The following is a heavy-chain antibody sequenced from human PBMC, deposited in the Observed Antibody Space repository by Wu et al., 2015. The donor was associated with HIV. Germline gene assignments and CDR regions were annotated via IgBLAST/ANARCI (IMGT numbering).Heavy chain of an antibody. V-gene: IGHV1-69*12. D-gene: IGHD7-27*01. CDR1: GGTFSSYA. CDR2: IIPIFGTA. Sequence: QVQLVQSGAEVKKPGSSVKVSCKASGGTFSSYAISWVRQAPGQGLEWMGGIIPIFGTANYAQKFQGRVTITADESTSTAYMELSSLRSEDTAVYYCASVRQLGIWGGDAFDIWGQGTMVTVSS. CDR3: ASVRQLGIWGGDAFDI. J-gene: IGHJ3*02.